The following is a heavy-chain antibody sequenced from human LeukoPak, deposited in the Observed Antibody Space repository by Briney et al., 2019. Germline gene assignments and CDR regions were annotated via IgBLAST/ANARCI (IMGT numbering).Heavy chain of an antibody. V-gene: IGHV4-34*01. Sequence: SETLSLTCAVYGGSFSAYYWSWIRQPPGKGLEWIGEINHSGSTNYNPSLKSRVTISVDTSKNHFSLKLSSETAADTAVYYCARGRGASGVGRSGYYYWGQGTLVTVSS. CDR3: ARGRGASGVGRSGYYY. CDR2: INHSGST. CDR1: GGSFSAYY. D-gene: IGHD3-22*01. J-gene: IGHJ4*02.